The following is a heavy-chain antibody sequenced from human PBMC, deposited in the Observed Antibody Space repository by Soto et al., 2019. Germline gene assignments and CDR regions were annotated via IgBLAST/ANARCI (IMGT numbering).Heavy chain of an antibody. V-gene: IGHV1-69*06. Sequence: QEHLVQSGAEVKESGSSVKVSCKASGRTFSTSVISWVRQAPGQGLEWMGGILPLYGPATYAQKFQGRVSIIADTSTNTAYMELSSLRSEDTAVYYCATEKIVSTITTRGPFDSWGQGTPVTVSS. CDR3: ATEKIVSTITTRGPFDS. CDR2: ILPLYGPA. J-gene: IGHJ5*01. D-gene: IGHD4-4*01. CDR1: GRTFSTSV.